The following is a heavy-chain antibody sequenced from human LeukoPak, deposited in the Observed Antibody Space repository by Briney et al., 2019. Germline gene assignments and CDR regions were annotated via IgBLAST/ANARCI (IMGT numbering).Heavy chain of an antibody. J-gene: IGHJ4*02. CDR1: GFTFGDYA. D-gene: IGHD3-22*01. CDR2: ISYDGSNK. V-gene: IGHV3-30-3*01. CDR3: ARGYYYDSSGYIPGY. Sequence: GGSLRLSCTASGFTFGDYAMSWFRQAPGKGLEWVAVISYDGSNKYYADSVKGRFTISRDNSKNTLYLQMNSLRAEDTAVYYCARGYYYDSSGYIPGYWGQGTLVTVSS.